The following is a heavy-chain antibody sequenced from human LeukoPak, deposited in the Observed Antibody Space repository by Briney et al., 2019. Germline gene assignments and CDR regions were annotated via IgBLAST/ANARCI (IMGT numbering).Heavy chain of an antibody. CDR3: ARDLVTVTKGFDI. CDR2: ISYIGST. Sequence: SETLSLTCAVSDDSFSSHYWTWIRQPPGKGLEGIGYISYIGSTNYNPSLKSRVTISIDTSRNQFSLRLSSVTAADTAVYYCARDLVTVTKGFDIWGQGTMVSVSS. CDR1: DDSFSSHY. D-gene: IGHD4-17*01. V-gene: IGHV4-59*11. J-gene: IGHJ3*02.